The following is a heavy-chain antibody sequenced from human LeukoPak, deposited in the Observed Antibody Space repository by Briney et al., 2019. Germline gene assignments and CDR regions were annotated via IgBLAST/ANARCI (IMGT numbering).Heavy chain of an antibody. V-gene: IGHV3-48*01. D-gene: IGHD5-12*01. CDR3: ARVEASGYDYGAFDY. Sequence: GGSLRLSCAASGFTFSSYSMNWVRQAPGKGLEWVSYISSSSSTIYYADSVKGRFTISRDNAKNSLYLQMNSLRAEDTAVYYCARVEASGYDYGAFDYWGQGTLVTVFS. J-gene: IGHJ4*02. CDR2: ISSSSSTI. CDR1: GFTFSSYS.